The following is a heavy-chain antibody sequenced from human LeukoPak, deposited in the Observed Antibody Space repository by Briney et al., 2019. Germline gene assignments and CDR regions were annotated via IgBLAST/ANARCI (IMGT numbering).Heavy chain of an antibody. Sequence: GGSLRLSCAASGFTFSSHWMHWVRHAPEKGLVWVSRINSDGSTTSYADSVKGRFTISRDNAKNTLYLQMNSLRAEDTSVYYCTRSPVGGNWFDPWGQGTLVTVSS. CDR3: TRSPVGGNWFDP. V-gene: IGHV3-74*01. J-gene: IGHJ5*02. CDR2: INSDGSTT. CDR1: GFTFSSHW.